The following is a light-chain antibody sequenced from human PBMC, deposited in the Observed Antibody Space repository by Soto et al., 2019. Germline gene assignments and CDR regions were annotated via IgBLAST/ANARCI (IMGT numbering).Light chain of an antibody. CDR3: QQYVSSPVT. Sequence: EVVLTQSPAALSLSPGERATLSCRASQSLTSYLAWYQQKPGQAPRLLIYDASNRATGIPPRFSGSGSGTDFTLTISRLESEDFAVYYCQQYVSSPVTFGGGTKVDI. V-gene: IGKV3-11*01. J-gene: IGKJ4*01. CDR2: DAS. CDR1: QSLTSY.